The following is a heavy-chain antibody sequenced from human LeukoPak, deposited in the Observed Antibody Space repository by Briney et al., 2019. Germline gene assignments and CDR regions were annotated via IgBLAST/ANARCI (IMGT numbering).Heavy chain of an antibody. CDR2: ISYDGSNK. V-gene: IGHV3-30*03. CDR1: GFTFSSYG. CDR3: ARLVVVVDYYYYYYMDV. Sequence: SGGSLRLSCAASGFTFSSYGMHWVRQAPGKGLEWVVVISYDGSNKYYADSVKGRFTISRDNSKNTLYLQMNSLRAEDAAVYYCARLVVVVDYYYYYYMDVWGKGTTVTVSS. J-gene: IGHJ6*03. D-gene: IGHD2-15*01.